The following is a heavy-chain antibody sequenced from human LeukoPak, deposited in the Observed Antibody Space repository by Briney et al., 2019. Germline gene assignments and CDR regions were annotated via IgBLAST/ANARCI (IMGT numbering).Heavy chain of an antibody. J-gene: IGHJ4*02. V-gene: IGHV3-33*01. D-gene: IGHD5-12*01. CDR2: IWYDGRTK. CDR3: ARDFEYSSSTGVY. Sequence: GRSLRLSCAASGFTFSKYGIHWVRQAPSRGLEWVAVIWYDGRTKYYADSVKGRFTISRDNSKNTLYLQMNSLRAEDTAVYYCARDFEYSSSTGVYWGQGTLVTVSS. CDR1: GFTFSKYG.